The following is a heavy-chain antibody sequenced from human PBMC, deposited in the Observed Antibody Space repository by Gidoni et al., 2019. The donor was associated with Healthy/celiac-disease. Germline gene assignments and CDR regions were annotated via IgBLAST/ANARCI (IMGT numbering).Heavy chain of an antibody. Sequence: EVQLVESGGGLVKPGGSLRLSCAASGFTFSSYSMNWVRQAPGKGLVWVSSISSSSSYIYYADSVKGRFTISRDNAKNSLYLQMNSLRAEDTAVYYCARHLRTVTTGDYWGQGTLVTVSS. CDR2: ISSSSSYI. CDR3: ARHLRTVTTGDY. CDR1: GFTFSSYS. J-gene: IGHJ4*02. V-gene: IGHV3-21*01. D-gene: IGHD4-17*01.